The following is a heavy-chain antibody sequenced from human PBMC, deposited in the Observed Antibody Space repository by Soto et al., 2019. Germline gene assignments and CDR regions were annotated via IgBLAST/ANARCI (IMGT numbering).Heavy chain of an antibody. CDR3: VRDSGDQLVRRGFYYYYMDV. CDR2: ILSSGGSI. V-gene: IGHV3-21*01. CDR1: GVTFSSFS. J-gene: IGHJ6*03. Sequence: EVQLVESGGGLVKPGGSLRLSCAASGVTFSSFSFNWVRQAPGKGLEWVSFILSSGGSIYYADSVKGRFTISRDNAKNSLYLQMNSLKDEDTAVYYCVRDSGDQLVRRGFYYYYMDVWGKGTTVTVSS. D-gene: IGHD6-6*01.